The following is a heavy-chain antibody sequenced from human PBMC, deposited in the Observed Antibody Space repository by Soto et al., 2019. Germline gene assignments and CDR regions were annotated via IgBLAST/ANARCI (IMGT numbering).Heavy chain of an antibody. V-gene: IGHV1-3*01. Sequence: QVQLVQSGAEVKKPGASVKVSCKASGYTFTSYAMHWVRQAPGQGLEWMGWINAGNGNTKYSQKFQGRVTITRDTSASTAYMELSSLRSEDTAVYYCARGSQDIVVVVAATDAFDIWGQGTMVTVSS. CDR3: ARGSQDIVVVVAATDAFDI. CDR1: GYTFTSYA. J-gene: IGHJ3*02. D-gene: IGHD2-15*01. CDR2: INAGNGNT.